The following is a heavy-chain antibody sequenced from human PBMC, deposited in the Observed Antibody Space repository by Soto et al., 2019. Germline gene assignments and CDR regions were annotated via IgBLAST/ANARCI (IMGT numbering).Heavy chain of an antibody. J-gene: IGHJ6*02. V-gene: IGHV3-74*01. CDR1: GFTFSSYW. D-gene: IGHD4-17*01. CDR2: INSDGSST. CDR3: ARDATVTRYVSFSYYYYGMDV. Sequence: GGSLRLSCAASGFTFSSYWMHWVRQAPGKGLVWVSRINSDGSSTSYADSVKGRFTISRDNAKNTLYLQMNSLRAEDTAVYYCARDATVTRYVSFSYYYYGMDVWGQGTTVTVSS.